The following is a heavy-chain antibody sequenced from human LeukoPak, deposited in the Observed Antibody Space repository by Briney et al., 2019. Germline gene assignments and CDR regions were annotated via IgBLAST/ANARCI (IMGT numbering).Heavy chain of an antibody. CDR2: IKQDGSEK. Sequence: PGGSLRLSCAASGFTFSSYSMSWVRQAPGKGLEWVANIKQDGSEKYYVDSVKGRFTISRDNAKNSLYLQMNSLRAEDTAVYYCARLYYYERGFDYWGQGTLVTVSS. D-gene: IGHD3-22*01. CDR3: ARLYYYERGFDY. CDR1: GFTFSSYS. J-gene: IGHJ4*02. V-gene: IGHV3-7*01.